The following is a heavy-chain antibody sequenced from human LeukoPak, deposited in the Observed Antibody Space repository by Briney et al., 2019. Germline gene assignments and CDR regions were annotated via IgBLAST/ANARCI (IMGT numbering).Heavy chain of an antibody. Sequence: GASVKVSCKASGYTFTGYYMHWVRQAPGQGLEWMGRINPNSGGTNYAQKFQGRVTMTRDTSISTAYMELSRLTTDDTAVYFCARGQPYGNYNYFDSWGQGTLVTVSS. CDR1: GYTFTGYY. D-gene: IGHD4-11*01. V-gene: IGHV1-2*06. CDR3: ARGQPYGNYNYFDS. J-gene: IGHJ5*01. CDR2: INPNSGGT.